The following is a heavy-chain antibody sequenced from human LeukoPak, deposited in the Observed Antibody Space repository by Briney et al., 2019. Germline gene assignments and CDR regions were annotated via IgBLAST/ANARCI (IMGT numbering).Heavy chain of an antibody. CDR1: GGSFSGYY. V-gene: IGHV4-34*01. D-gene: IGHD3-10*01. Sequence: SETLSLTCAVYGGSFSGYYWSWIRQPPGKGLEWIGEINHSGSTNYNPSLKSRVTISVDTSKNQFSLKLSSVTAADTAVYYCARYGALSWFDPWGQGTLVTVSS. CDR3: ARYGALSWFDP. J-gene: IGHJ5*02. CDR2: INHSGST.